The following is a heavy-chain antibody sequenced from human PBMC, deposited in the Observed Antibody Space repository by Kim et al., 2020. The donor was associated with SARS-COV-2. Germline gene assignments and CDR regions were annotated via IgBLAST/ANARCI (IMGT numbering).Heavy chain of an antibody. V-gene: IGHV1-69*13. CDR1: GGTFSSYA. J-gene: IGHJ3*02. CDR3: ASGSMITFGGVIALGAFDI. Sequence: SVKVSCKASGGTFSSYAISWVRQAPGQGLEWMGGIIPIFGTANYAQKFQGRVTITADESTSTAYMELSSLRSEDTAVYYCASGSMITFGGVIALGAFDIWGQGTMVTVSS. D-gene: IGHD3-16*02. CDR2: IIPIFGTA.